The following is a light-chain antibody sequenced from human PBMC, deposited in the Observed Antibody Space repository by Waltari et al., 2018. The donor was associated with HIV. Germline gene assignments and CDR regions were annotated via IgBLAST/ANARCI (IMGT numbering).Light chain of an antibody. J-gene: IGKJ1*01. V-gene: IGKV3-11*01. CDR3: QQRSNWPWT. CDR1: QSVSTY. CDR2: NAS. Sequence: TVLTQSPGILSLSPGERATLTRRASQSVSTYLAWYQQKPGQAPRLLIYNASNRATGIPDRFSGSGSGTDFTLTISSLEPEDFAVYYCQQRSNWPWTFGQGAKVEIK.